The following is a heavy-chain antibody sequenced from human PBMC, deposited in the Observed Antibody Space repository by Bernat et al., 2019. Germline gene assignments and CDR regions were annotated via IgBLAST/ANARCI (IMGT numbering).Heavy chain of an antibody. J-gene: IGHJ5*02. V-gene: IGHV3-33*01. CDR2: IWYDGSNK. D-gene: IGHD4-17*01. Sequence: QVQLVESGGGVVQPGRSLRLSCAASGFTFSSYGMHWVRQAPGKGLEWVAVIWYDGSNKYYADSVKGRFTISRDNSKNTLYLQMNSLRAEDTAVYYCARDTHNIRRRSNWFDPWGQGTLVTVSS. CDR3: ARDTHNIRRRSNWFDP. CDR1: GFTFSSYG.